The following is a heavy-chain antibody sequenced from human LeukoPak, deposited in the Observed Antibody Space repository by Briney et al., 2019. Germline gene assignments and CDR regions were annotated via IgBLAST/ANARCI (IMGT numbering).Heavy chain of an antibody. CDR1: GYTFRNYG. V-gene: IGHV1-18*01. D-gene: IGHD5-12*01. J-gene: IGHJ4*02. Sequence: GASVKVSCKASGYTFRNYGITWVRQAPGQGLEWMGWISAYNADTHYAQNLQGRVTMTTDTSTSTAYMELRSLRSDDTAVYYCARDPTNTSGYYAYFDYWGQGTLVTVSS. CDR3: ARDPTNTSGYYAYFDY. CDR2: ISAYNADT.